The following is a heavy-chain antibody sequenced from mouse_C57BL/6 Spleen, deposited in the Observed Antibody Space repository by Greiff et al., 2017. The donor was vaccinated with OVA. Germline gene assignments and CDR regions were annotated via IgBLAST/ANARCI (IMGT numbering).Heavy chain of an antibody. Sequence: QVQLKQSGAELVRPGASVTLSCKASGYTFTDYEMHWVKQTPVHGLEWIGAIDPETGGTAYNQKFKGKAILTADKSSSTAYMELRSLTSEDSAVYYCTRRGTVVAPRYFDVWGTGTTVTVSS. V-gene: IGHV1-15*01. J-gene: IGHJ1*03. CDR2: IDPETGGT. CDR3: TRRGTVVAPRYFDV. CDR1: GYTFTDYE. D-gene: IGHD1-1*01.